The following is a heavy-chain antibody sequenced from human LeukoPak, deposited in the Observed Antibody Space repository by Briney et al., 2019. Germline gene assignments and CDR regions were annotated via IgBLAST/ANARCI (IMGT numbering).Heavy chain of an antibody. Sequence: GGSLRLFCAASGFIFTSLAKRWAPQPPGKRLECVSAACGSGGSTFYADSVKGRFTISRDNSKNTLYLQMNSLRAEDTAVYYCAKDRDLTGDRKPGYFDCWGQGTLVTVSS. J-gene: IGHJ4*02. V-gene: IGHV3-23*01. CDR2: ACGSGGST. CDR1: GFIFTSLA. D-gene: IGHD7-27*01. CDR3: AKDRDLTGDRKPGYFDC.